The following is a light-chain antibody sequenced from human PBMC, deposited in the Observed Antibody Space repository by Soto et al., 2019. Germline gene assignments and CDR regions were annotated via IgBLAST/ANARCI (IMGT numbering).Light chain of an antibody. CDR3: QQSYSTPPWT. CDR1: QSVSIY. V-gene: IGKV1-39*01. Sequence: DVKMTQSPSSLSASVGEGVPINCRASQSVSIYLNWYQQKPGKAPNLMLSAASSLQNGVPSRFRGSGSGTDFTLTISGLQPEDFATYYCQQSYSTPPWTFGQGTKVDIK. CDR2: AAS. J-gene: IGKJ1*01.